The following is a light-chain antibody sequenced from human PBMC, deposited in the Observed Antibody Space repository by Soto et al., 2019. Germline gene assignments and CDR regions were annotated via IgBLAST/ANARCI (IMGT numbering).Light chain of an antibody. J-gene: IGKJ3*01. CDR3: QQSYCTLFT. CDR2: AAS. CDR1: QSISSY. V-gene: IGKV1-39*01. Sequence: DIQMTQSPSSLSASVGDRVTITCRASQSISSYLNWYQQKPGKAPKLLIYAASSLQSGVPSRFSGSGSGTDFTLTISSLQPEDFATYYCQQSYCTLFTFGPGTKVDIK.